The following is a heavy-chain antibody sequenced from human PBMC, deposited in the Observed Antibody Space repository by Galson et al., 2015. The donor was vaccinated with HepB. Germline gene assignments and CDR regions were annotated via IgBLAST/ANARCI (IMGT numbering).Heavy chain of an antibody. V-gene: IGHV3-30*18. CDR2: ISYDGTNK. J-gene: IGHJ4*02. D-gene: IGHD2-15*01. CDR1: RYG. CDR3: AKSECSGGSCYENY. Sequence: RYGMHWVRQAPGKGLEWVAVISYDGTNKYYADSVKGRFTISRDNSKNTLYLQMNSLRAEDTAVYYCAKSECSGGSCYENYWGQGTLVTVSS.